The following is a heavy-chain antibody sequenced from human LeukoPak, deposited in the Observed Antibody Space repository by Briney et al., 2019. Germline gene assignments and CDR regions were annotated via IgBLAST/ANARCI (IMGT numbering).Heavy chain of an antibody. D-gene: IGHD2-2*01. V-gene: IGHV4-39*07. CDR1: GGSISSSTYY. CDR3: ARESDRYCYSTSCPNWYDP. Sequence: PSETLSLTCTVSGGSISSSTYYWGWIRQPPGKGLEWIGTIYYSGSNYYNPSLKSRVTISVDTSKNQFSLKLSSVPAADTAVYYCARESDRYCYSTSCPNWYDPWGQGTLVTVSS. CDR2: IYYSGSN. J-gene: IGHJ5*02.